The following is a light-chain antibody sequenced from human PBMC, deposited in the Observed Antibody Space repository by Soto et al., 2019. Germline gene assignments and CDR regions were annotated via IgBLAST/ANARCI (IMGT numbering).Light chain of an antibody. CDR1: QTISSW. J-gene: IGKJ1*01. Sequence: DIQMTQPPSTLSGSVGDRVTIICRASQTISSWLVWYQQKPGKAPKLLIYKASTLKSGVPSRFSGSGSGTEFTLTISSLQPDDFATYYCQHYNSYSEAFGQGTKVDIK. V-gene: IGKV1-5*03. CDR3: QHYNSYSEA. CDR2: KAS.